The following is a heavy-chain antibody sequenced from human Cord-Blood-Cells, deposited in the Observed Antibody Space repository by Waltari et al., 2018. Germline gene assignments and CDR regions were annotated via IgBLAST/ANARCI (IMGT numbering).Heavy chain of an antibody. CDR3: ARDLGSSPLDAFDI. V-gene: IGHV3-53*01. D-gene: IGHD6-6*01. Sequence: EVQLVESGGGLIQPGGSLRLSCAASGFTVRSNYMSWVRQAPGKGLEWVSFIYSGGSTYYADSVKGRFTISRDNSKNTLYLQMNSLRAEDTAVYYCARDLGSSPLDAFDIWGQGTMVTVSS. CDR1: GFTVRSNY. CDR2: IYSGGST. J-gene: IGHJ3*02.